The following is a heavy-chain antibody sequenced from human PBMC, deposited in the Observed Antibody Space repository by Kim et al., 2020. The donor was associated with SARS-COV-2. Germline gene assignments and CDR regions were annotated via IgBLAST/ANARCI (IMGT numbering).Heavy chain of an antibody. CDR2: ISSSIDYT. V-gene: IGHV3-11*05. J-gene: IGHJ4*02. CDR3: ARVSLGSSSWYYFDY. CDR1: GFTFSDYY. D-gene: IGHD6-13*01. Sequence: GGSLRLSCAASGFTFSDYYMSWIRQAPGKGLEWVSYISSSIDYTNYAYSLKGRFTIARDNAKNSLYLQMNSMRADDTAVYYCARVSLGSSSWYYFDYWGQGTLVTVSS.